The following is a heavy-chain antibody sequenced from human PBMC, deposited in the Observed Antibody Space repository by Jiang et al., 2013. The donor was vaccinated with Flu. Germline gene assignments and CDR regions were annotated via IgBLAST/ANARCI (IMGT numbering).Heavy chain of an antibody. CDR2: IIPIFGTA. J-gene: IGHJ4*02. Sequence: VQLVESGAEVKKPGSSVKVSCKASGYIFTDYYMHWVRQAPGQGLEWMGGIIPIFGTANYAQKFQGRVTITADESTSTAYMELSSLRFEDTAVYYCARGRKGQWLEEFDYWGQGTLVTVSS. D-gene: IGHD6-19*01. V-gene: IGHV1-69*01. CDR3: ARGRKGQWLEEFDY. CDR1: GYIFTDYY.